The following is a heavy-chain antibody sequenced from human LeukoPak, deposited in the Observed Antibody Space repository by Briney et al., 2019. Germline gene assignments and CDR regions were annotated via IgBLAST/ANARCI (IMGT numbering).Heavy chain of an antibody. Sequence: PSETLSLTCAVYGGSFSGYYWSWIRQPPGKGLEWIGEINHSGSTNYNPSLKSRVTISVDMSKNQFSLKLSSVTAADTAVYYCARSIGYSYGGGDYWGQGTLVTVSS. CDR3: ARSIGYSYGGGDY. J-gene: IGHJ4*02. V-gene: IGHV4-34*01. CDR2: INHSGST. D-gene: IGHD5-18*01. CDR1: GGSFSGYY.